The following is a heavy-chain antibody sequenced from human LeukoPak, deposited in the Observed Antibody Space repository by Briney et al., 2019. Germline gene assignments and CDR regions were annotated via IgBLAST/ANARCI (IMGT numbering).Heavy chain of an antibody. J-gene: IGHJ6*03. V-gene: IGHV4-4*07. CDR2: IYTSGST. CDR3: ARGVIAPQAYYYYMDV. CDR1: GGSISSYY. D-gene: IGHD2-21*01. Sequence: SETLSLTCTVSGGSISSYYWSWIRQPAGKGLEWIGRIYTSGSTNYNPSLKSRVTMSVDTSKNQFSLKLSSVTAADTAVYYCARGVIAPQAYYYYMDVWGKGTTVTVSS.